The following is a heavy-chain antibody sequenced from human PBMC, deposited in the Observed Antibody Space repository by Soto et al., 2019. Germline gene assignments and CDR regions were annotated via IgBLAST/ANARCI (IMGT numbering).Heavy chain of an antibody. V-gene: IGHV3-7*04. D-gene: IGHD6-13*01. Sequence: GGSLRLSCAASGFTFSTYWMSWVRLAPGKGPEWVANIKEDGSEKYHVDSVKGRFTISRDNAKNSFYLQMSSLRDEDTAVFYCARQQQLASRPVYYYYGLDVWGQGTTVTVSS. CDR2: IKEDGSEK. J-gene: IGHJ6*02. CDR1: GFTFSTYW. CDR3: ARQQQLASRPVYYYYGLDV.